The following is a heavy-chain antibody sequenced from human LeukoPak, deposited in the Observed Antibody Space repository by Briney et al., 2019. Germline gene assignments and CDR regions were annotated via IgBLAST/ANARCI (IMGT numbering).Heavy chain of an antibody. Sequence: PSETLSLTCTVSGYSINSGYYWGWIRQPPGKGLEWIGSIYHSGSTYYNPSLKSRVTISVATSKNQFSLKLSSVTAADTAVYYCASDKWGLRWFDPWGQGTLVTVSS. V-gene: IGHV4-38-2*02. D-gene: IGHD1-26*01. CDR3: ASDKWGLRWFDP. J-gene: IGHJ5*02. CDR1: GYSINSGYY. CDR2: IYHSGST.